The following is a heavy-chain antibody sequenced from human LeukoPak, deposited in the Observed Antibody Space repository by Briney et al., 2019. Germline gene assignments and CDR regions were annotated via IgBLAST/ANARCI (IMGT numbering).Heavy chain of an antibody. CDR1: GFTFRRYG. V-gene: IGHV3-23*01. CDR2: ISGSGSST. D-gene: IGHD6-13*01. CDR3: AKGKPAAGVISPFDP. Sequence: GGSLRLSCAASGFTFRRYGMSWVRQAPEKGLEWVSAISGSGSSTYYGDSVKGRFTISRDNSKNTLYLQMNSLRAEDTAVYYCAKGKPAAGVISPFDPWGQGTLVTVSS. J-gene: IGHJ5*02.